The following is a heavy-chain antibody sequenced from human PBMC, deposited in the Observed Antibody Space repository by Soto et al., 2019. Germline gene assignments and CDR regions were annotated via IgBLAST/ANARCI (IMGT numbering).Heavy chain of an antibody. CDR1: GGTFSRYT. V-gene: IGHV1-18*04. J-gene: IGHJ4*02. D-gene: IGHD6-13*01. Sequence: ASVKVSCKAPGGTFSRYTINWVRQAPGQGLEWMGRVGAKIGSINYIRKLQGRLTMTTDTSTSTAYMELRSLRSDDTAVYSCARVESSSSWYRQDYWGQGTLVTVSS. CDR2: VGAKIGSI. CDR3: ARVESSSSWYRQDY.